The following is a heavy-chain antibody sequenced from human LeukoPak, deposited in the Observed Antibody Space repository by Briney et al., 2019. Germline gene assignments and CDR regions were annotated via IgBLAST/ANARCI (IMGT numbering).Heavy chain of an antibody. D-gene: IGHD7-27*01. V-gene: IGHV3-20*01. Sequence: PGGSLRLSCAASGFTFDDYGMSWVRQAPGKGLEWVSGINWNGGSTGYADSVKGRFTISRDNAKNTLSLQMNSLRVEDTAVYHCARDLAWGAFDYWGQGTLVTVSS. J-gene: IGHJ4*02. CDR1: GFTFDDYG. CDR2: INWNGGST. CDR3: ARDLAWGAFDY.